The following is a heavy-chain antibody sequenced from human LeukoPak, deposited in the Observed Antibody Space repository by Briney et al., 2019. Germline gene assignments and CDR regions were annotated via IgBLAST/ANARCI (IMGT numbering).Heavy chain of an antibody. Sequence: SETLSLTCTVSGGSISGYYWSWIRQPPGKGLEWIAYIYYSGSTNYNPSLQSRVTISVDTSKNQFSLKLSSVTAADTAVYYCARTYLEFWGAFDIWGQGTMATVSS. V-gene: IGHV4-59*12. CDR1: GGSISGYY. CDR2: IYYSGST. J-gene: IGHJ3*02. D-gene: IGHD3-3*01. CDR3: ARTYLEFWGAFDI.